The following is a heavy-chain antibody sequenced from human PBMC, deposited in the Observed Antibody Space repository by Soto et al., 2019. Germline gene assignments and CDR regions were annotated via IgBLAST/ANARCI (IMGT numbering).Heavy chain of an antibody. CDR2: IIPIFGTA. Sequence: ASRKVSCNASGGTFSSYAISWVRQAPGQGLEWMGGIIPIFGTANYAQKFQGRVTITADESTSTAYMELSSLRSEDTAVYYCARDPLSEGFGPPRVYAFDYCGQVPLFTVS. CDR3: ARDPLSEGFGPPRVYAFDY. CDR1: GGTFSSYA. D-gene: IGHD3-10*01. V-gene: IGHV1-69*13. J-gene: IGHJ4*02.